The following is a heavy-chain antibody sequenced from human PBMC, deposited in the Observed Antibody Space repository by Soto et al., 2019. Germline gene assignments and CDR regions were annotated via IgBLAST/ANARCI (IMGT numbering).Heavy chain of an antibody. D-gene: IGHD1-7*01. CDR2: IIPIFGTA. J-gene: IGHJ4*02. CDR3: ARAADNWNYLFDY. CDR1: GGTFSSYA. V-gene: IGHV1-69*13. Sequence: SVKVSCKASGGTFSSYAISWVRQAPGQGLEWMGGIIPIFGTANYAQKFQGRVTITADESTSTAYMELSSLRSEDTAVYYCARAADNWNYLFDYWGQGTLVTVPQ.